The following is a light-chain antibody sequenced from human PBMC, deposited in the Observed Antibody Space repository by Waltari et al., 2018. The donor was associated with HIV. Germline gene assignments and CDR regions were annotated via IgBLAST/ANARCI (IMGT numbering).Light chain of an antibody. CDR2: GAS. V-gene: IGKV3-20*01. CDR1: QSLTRY. Sequence: EIVLTQSPATLSLSPGERATLSCRASQSLTRYLAWYQHKPGQAPRLLVSGASRRATGIPDRFSGSGSGTDFTLTISRLEPEDFAVYYCQQYGNTPRITFGQGTRLEIK. J-gene: IGKJ5*01. CDR3: QQYGNTPRIT.